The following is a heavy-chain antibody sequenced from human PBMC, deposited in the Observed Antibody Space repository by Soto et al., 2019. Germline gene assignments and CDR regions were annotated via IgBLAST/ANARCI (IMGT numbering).Heavy chain of an antibody. CDR1: GYTFTTHY. Sequence: QVQLVHSGAEVKKPGASVTVSCKASGYTFTTHYMHWVRQAPGQGLEWMGIINPSGGRTTYALKFQGRVSLTSDTSTNTVYMELSSLRSEDTAVYYCARAGENYGSGTFSPPLRYYFNSWGQGTLVTVSS. V-gene: IGHV1-46*01. CDR2: INPSGGRT. D-gene: IGHD3-10*01. CDR3: ARAGENYGSGTFSPPLRYYFNS. J-gene: IGHJ4*02.